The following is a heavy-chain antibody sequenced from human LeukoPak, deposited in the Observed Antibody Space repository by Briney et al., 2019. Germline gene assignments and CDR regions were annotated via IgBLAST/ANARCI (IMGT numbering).Heavy chain of an antibody. D-gene: IGHD1-26*01. Sequence: GGSLRLSCAASGFTFDDYAMHWLRQAPGKGLEWVSGISWNSGSIGYADSVKGRFTISRDNAKNSLYLQMDSLRAEDTALYYCTKDRGGSSQLGDAFDVWGQGTMVSVSS. CDR1: GFTFDDYA. CDR3: TKDRGGSSQLGDAFDV. CDR2: ISWNSGSI. V-gene: IGHV3-9*01. J-gene: IGHJ3*01.